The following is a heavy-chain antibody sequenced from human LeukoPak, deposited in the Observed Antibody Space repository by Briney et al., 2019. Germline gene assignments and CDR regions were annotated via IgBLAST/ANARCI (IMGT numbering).Heavy chain of an antibody. Sequence: PSETLSLTCAVYGESFSGYYWSWIRQPPGKGLEWIGEINHSGSTNYDPSLKSRVTISVDTSKNQFSLKLSSVTAADTAVYYCARAWGYSYVDYWGQGTLVTVSS. J-gene: IGHJ4*02. CDR2: INHSGST. CDR3: ARAWGYSYVDY. V-gene: IGHV4-34*01. D-gene: IGHD5-18*01. CDR1: GESFSGYY.